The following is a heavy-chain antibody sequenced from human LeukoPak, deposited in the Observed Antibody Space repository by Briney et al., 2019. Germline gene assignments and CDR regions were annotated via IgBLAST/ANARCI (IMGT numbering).Heavy chain of an antibody. CDR2: TYYSGST. J-gene: IGHJ4*02. CDR3: ARRSVVGARTFYFDY. Sequence: SETLSLTCTVSGGSISSFYWNWIRQSPGKGLEWIGYTYYSGSTNYNPSFRSRVTISLDTSKNQFSLKVNSVTAADTAVYYCARRSVVGARTFYFDYWGQGILVTVSS. V-gene: IGHV4-59*01. D-gene: IGHD2-15*01. CDR1: GGSISSFY.